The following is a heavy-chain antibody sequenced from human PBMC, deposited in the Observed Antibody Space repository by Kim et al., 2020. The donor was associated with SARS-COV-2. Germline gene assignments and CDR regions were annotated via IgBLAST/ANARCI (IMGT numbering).Heavy chain of an antibody. CDR1: GYTFTSYG. CDR3: AGDRVMGCSGGSCLTLGY. CDR2: ISAYNGNT. J-gene: IGHJ4*02. Sequence: ASVKVSCKASGYTFTSYGISWVRQAPGQGLEWMGWISAYNGNTNYAQKLQGRVTMTTDTSTSTAYMELRSLRSDDTAVYYCAGDRVMGCSGGSCLTLGYWGQGTLVTVSS. D-gene: IGHD2-15*01. V-gene: IGHV1-18*01.